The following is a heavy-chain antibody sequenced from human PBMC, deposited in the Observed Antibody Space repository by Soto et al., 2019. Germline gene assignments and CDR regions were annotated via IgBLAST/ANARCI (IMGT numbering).Heavy chain of an antibody. V-gene: IGHV3-23*05. CDR3: ARGAADHYDYGMDV. D-gene: IGHD3-16*01. J-gene: IGHJ6*02. Sequence: QLSESGGGWLQPGGSLTLSCADSGFTLSTYAMTWVRHRPGKGLEWVSSMNAAASSTSYADSVKGRFTTSRDNSRNTLYLGMNTLRPEDTAFYYCARGAADHYDYGMDVWGQGTTVIVSS. CDR2: MNAAASST. CDR1: GFTLSTYA.